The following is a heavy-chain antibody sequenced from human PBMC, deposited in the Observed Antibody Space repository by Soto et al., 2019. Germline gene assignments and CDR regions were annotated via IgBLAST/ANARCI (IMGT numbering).Heavy chain of an antibody. J-gene: IGHJ4*02. CDR2: INSDGSST. V-gene: IGHV3-74*01. CDR3: ARDFEY. Sequence: EVQLVESGGGLVQPGGSLRLSCEASGFTFSTFWMHWVRQAPGKGLVWVSRINSDGSSTNYADSVKVRVTISRDNAKNTLYLQLNCLRPEDTAVYYCARDFEYWGQGTLVTVSS. CDR1: GFTFSTFW.